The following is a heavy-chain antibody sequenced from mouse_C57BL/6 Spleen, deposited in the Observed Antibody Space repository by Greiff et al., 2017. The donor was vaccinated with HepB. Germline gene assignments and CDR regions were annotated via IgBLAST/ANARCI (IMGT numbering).Heavy chain of an antibody. J-gene: IGHJ2*01. CDR2: ISSGGDYI. Sequence: EVQRVESGEGLVKPGGSLKLSCAASGFTFSSYAMSWVRQTPEKRLEWVAYISSGGDYIYYADTVKGRFTISRDNARNTLYLQMSSLKSEDTAMYYCTRVLYYYGDFDYWGQGTTLTVSS. D-gene: IGHD1-1*01. CDR3: TRVLYYYGDFDY. V-gene: IGHV5-9-1*02. CDR1: GFTFSSYA.